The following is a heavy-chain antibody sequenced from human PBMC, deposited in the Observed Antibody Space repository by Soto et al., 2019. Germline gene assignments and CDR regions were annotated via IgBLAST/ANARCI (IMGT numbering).Heavy chain of an antibody. CDR2: IYPSDSDT. D-gene: IGHD3-3*01. Sequence: ESLKISCQGSGYNFAGYWIAWVRQMPGKGLELMGIIYPSDSDTRYRPSFQGQVTISADKSISSAYLQWSSLRASDTAMYYCARGGVSTRTFDYWGQGTPVTVSS. CDR1: GYNFAGYW. V-gene: IGHV5-51*01. J-gene: IGHJ4*02. CDR3: ARGGVSTRTFDY.